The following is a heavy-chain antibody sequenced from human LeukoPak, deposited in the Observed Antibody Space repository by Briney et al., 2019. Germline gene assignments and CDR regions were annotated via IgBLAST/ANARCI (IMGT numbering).Heavy chain of an antibody. CDR3: ARVSRNFWSGYYTSYFDY. J-gene: IGHJ4*02. Sequence: SETLSLTCAVYGGSFSGYYWSWIRQPPGKGLEWIGEINHSGSTNYNPSLTSRVTISVDTSKNQFSLKLSSVTAADTAVYYCARVSRNFWSGYYTSYFDYWGQGTLVTVSS. V-gene: IGHV4-34*01. CDR2: INHSGST. CDR1: GGSFSGYY. D-gene: IGHD3-3*01.